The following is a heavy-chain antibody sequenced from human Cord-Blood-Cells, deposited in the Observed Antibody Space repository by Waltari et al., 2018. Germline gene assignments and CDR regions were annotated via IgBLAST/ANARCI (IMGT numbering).Heavy chain of an antibody. CDR3: ARSMAATKNYYYGMDV. V-gene: IGHV1-69*01. D-gene: IGHD1-26*01. J-gene: IGHJ6*02. CDR1: GGTFSSYA. Sequence: QVQLVQSGAEVKKPGSSVKVSCKASGGTFSSYAISWVRQAPGQGLEWMGGSIPIFGTANYAQKCQGRVTITAYESTSTAYMELSSLRSEDTAVYYCARSMAATKNYYYGMDVWGQGTTVTVSS. CDR2: SIPIFGTA.